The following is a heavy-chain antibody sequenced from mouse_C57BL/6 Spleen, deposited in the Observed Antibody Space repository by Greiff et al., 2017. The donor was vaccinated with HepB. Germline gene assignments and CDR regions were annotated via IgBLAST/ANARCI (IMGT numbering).Heavy chain of an antibody. V-gene: IGHV1-76*01. J-gene: IGHJ1*03. CDR1: GYTFTDYY. Sequence: QVQLKESGAELVRPGASVKLSCKASGYTFTDYYINWVKQRPGQGLERIARIYPGSGNTYYNEKFKGKATLTAEKSSSTAYMQLSSLTSEDSAVYFCAREGSMVTRYFDVWGTGTTVTVSS. D-gene: IGHD2-2*01. CDR3: AREGSMVTRYFDV. CDR2: IYPGSGNT.